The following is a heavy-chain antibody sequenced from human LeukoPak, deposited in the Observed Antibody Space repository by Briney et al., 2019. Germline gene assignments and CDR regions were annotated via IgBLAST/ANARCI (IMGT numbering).Heavy chain of an antibody. D-gene: IGHD1-26*01. J-gene: IGHJ4*02. V-gene: IGHV4-4*07. CDR1: DVSIRSFY. CDR3: ARDLREGQPSH. CDR2: ISPSGST. Sequence: SETLSLTCTVSDVSIRSFYWNWIRQPAGKGLEWIGRISPSGSTNYNPSLKSRVTMSVDTSKNQFSLKLSSVTAADTAVYYCARDLREGQPSHWGQGTLVTVSS.